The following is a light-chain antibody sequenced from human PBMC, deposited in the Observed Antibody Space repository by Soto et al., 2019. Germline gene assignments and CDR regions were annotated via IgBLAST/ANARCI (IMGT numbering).Light chain of an antibody. J-gene: IGKJ1*01. CDR1: QGIRNA. Sequence: AIQMTQSPSSLSASVGDRVTITCRASQGIRNALGWYQQKPGKAPKFLIYAASSLQSGVPSRFSGSGSGTDFTLTISSLQPEDFATYYCQQLNSYPPTFGQGTKVDI. CDR2: AAS. CDR3: QQLNSYPPT. V-gene: IGKV1-6*01.